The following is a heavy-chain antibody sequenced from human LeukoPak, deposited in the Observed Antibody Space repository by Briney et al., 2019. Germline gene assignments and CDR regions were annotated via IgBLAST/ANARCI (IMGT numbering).Heavy chain of an antibody. Sequence: GESLKISCKGSGNRFTSYWIGWVRQMPGKGLEWMGLIYPGDSDTRYSPSFQGQVTISADKSISTPDLQRSSLNASDPPTPYCAXNYNSXGXXAFDIWGQGTMVTVSS. CDR2: IYPGDSDT. J-gene: IGHJ3*02. V-gene: IGHV5-51*01. CDR1: GNRFTSYW. CDR3: AXNYNSXGXXAFDI. D-gene: IGHD3-22*01.